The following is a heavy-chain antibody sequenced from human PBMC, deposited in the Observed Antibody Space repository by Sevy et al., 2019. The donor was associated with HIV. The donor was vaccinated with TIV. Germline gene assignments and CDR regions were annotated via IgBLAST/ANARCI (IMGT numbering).Heavy chain of an antibody. CDR3: ARDRPVLRFLEWTTHVYGMDL. Sequence: EGSLRLSCAASGFTFSSYWMSWVRQAPGKELEWVANIEQDGSEKYYVDSVKGRFTISRDNAKNSLYLQMNSLRAEDTALYYCARDRPVLRFLEWTTHVYGMDLWGQGTTVTVSS. CDR1: GFTFSSYW. V-gene: IGHV3-7*01. J-gene: IGHJ6*02. CDR2: IEQDGSEK. D-gene: IGHD3-3*01.